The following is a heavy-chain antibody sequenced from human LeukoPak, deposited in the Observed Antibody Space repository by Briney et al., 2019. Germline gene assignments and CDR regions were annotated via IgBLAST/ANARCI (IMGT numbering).Heavy chain of an antibody. Sequence: PGGSLRLSCAASGFTFSRYAMSWVRQAPGKGLEWVSTFSGSGGSTYYADSVKGRFTISRDNSKNTLYLQMNSLRAEDTAVYYCAKDGDYCGGDCYFGTFDIWGQGTMVTVSS. V-gene: IGHV3-23*01. CDR1: GFTFSRYA. CDR3: AKDGDYCGGDCYFGTFDI. CDR2: FSGSGGST. J-gene: IGHJ3*02. D-gene: IGHD2-21*02.